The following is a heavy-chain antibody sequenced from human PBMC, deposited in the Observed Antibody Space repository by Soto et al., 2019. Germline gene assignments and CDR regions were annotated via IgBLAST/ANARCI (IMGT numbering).Heavy chain of an antibody. J-gene: IGHJ2*01. CDR2: INSSSTYT. Sequence: QVQLVESGGGLVKPGGSLRLSCAASGFTFSDYYMSWIRQAPGKGLEWVSYINSSSTYTNYADSVKGRFTISRDNAKNSLYLQMNRLRAVDTAVYYGARIIASAGGRRYFDLWGRGTMVTVSS. D-gene: IGHD6-13*01. CDR3: ARIIASAGGRRYFDL. CDR1: GFTFSDYY. V-gene: IGHV3-11*05.